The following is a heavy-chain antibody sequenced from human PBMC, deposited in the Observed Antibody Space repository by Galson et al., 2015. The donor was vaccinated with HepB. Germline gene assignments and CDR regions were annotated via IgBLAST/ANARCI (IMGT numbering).Heavy chain of an antibody. Sequence: SVKVSCKASGYTFTGYYMHWVRQAPGQGLEWMGWINPNSGGTNYAQKFQGRVTMTRDTSISTAYMELSRLRSDDTAVYYCARDQTVTTYGMDVWGQGTTVTVSS. CDR1: GYTFTGYY. CDR2: INPNSGGT. V-gene: IGHV1-2*02. D-gene: IGHD4-11*01. CDR3: ARDQTVTTYGMDV. J-gene: IGHJ6*02.